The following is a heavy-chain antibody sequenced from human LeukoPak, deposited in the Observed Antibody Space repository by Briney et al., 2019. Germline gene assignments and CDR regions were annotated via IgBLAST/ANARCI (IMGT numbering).Heavy chain of an antibody. CDR1: GGSFSGYY. J-gene: IGHJ4*02. V-gene: IGHV4-34*01. D-gene: IGHD6-13*01. CDR3: ARVAVFGYSSSWYDY. Sequence: PSETLSLTCAVYGGSFSGYYWSWIRQPPGKGLEWIGEINHSGCTNYNPSLKSRVTISVDTSKNQFSLKLSSVTAADTAVYYCARVAVFGYSSSWYDYWGQGTLVTVSS. CDR2: INHSGCT.